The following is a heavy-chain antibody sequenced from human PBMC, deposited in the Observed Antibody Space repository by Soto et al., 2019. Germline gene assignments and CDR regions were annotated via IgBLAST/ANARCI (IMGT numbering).Heavy chain of an antibody. Sequence: VASVKVSCKTSGGTFSSYAISWVRQAPGQGLEWMGGIIPIFGTANYAQKFQGRVTITADESTSTAYMELSSLRSEDTAVYYCARVPRRRWELKYYFDYWGQGTLVTVSS. J-gene: IGHJ4*02. V-gene: IGHV1-69*13. D-gene: IGHD1-26*01. CDR2: IIPIFGTA. CDR3: ARVPRRRWELKYYFDY. CDR1: GGTFSSYA.